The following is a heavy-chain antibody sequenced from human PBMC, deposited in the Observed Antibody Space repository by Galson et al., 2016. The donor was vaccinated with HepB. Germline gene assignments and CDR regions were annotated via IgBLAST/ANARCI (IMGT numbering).Heavy chain of an antibody. CDR3: ARMTDDYPADY. CDR2: IYYSGST. D-gene: IGHD4-11*01. J-gene: IGHJ4*02. Sequence: TLSLTCTVSGGSISSGGYYWSWIRQHPGKGLEWIGYIYYSGSTYYNTSLKSRVPISVDTSKNQFTLRLTSVTAPDTAVYYCARMTDDYPADYWGQGTLVTVSS. CDR1: GGSISSGGYY. V-gene: IGHV4-31*03.